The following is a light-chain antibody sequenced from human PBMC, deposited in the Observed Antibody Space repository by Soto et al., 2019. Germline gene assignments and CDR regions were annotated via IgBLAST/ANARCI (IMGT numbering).Light chain of an antibody. CDR1: QSLVDSDGNTH. CDR3: MQPAQLPRT. Sequence: DIVMTQTPLSSPVTLGQPASISCRSSQSLVDSDGNTHLSWLQQRPGQPPRLLIYKISNRFSGAPNGFSGRGAGTDLTLKISSVQAEDVGHYYCMQPAQLPRTFGQGTKVEIK. V-gene: IGKV2-24*01. J-gene: IGKJ1*01. CDR2: KIS.